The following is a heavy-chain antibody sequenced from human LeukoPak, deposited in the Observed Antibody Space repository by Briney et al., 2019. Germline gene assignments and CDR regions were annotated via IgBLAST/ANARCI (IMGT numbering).Heavy chain of an antibody. Sequence: PSQTLSLTCTVSGGSISSGGYYWSWIRQPPGKGLEWIGYIYHSGSTYYNPSLKSRVTISVDRSKNQFSLKLSSVTAADTAVYYCARHPLGYSGYPAGGAFDIWGQGTMVTVSS. D-gene: IGHD5-12*01. J-gene: IGHJ3*02. CDR2: IYHSGST. CDR1: GGSISSGGYY. V-gene: IGHV4-30-2*01. CDR3: ARHPLGYSGYPAGGAFDI.